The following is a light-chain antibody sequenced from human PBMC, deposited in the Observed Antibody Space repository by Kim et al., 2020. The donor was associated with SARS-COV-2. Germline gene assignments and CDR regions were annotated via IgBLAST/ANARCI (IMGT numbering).Light chain of an antibody. V-gene: IGKV1-17*01. Sequence: ASVGDRVTSNGRASQDIRNDLGWYQQNPGRAPKRLIYGASSLPSGVPSRFSGSGSGTEFTLTISSVQPEDFATYFCLQHSTYPITFGQGTRLEIK. CDR2: GAS. CDR1: QDIRND. CDR3: LQHSTYPIT. J-gene: IGKJ5*01.